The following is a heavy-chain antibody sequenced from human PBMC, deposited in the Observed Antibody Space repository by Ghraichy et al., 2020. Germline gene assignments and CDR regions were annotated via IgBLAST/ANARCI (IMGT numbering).Heavy chain of an antibody. CDR1: GYTFTSYG. D-gene: IGHD6-13*01. V-gene: IGHV1-18*01. J-gene: IGHJ4*02. Sequence: ASVKVSCKASGYTFTSYGISWVRQAPGQGLEWMGWISAYNGNTNYAQKLQGRVTMTTDTSTSTAYMELRSLRSDDTAVYYCARDPYSLEAAAGTSVDYWGQGTLVTVSS. CDR3: ARDPYSLEAAAGTSVDY. CDR2: ISAYNGNT.